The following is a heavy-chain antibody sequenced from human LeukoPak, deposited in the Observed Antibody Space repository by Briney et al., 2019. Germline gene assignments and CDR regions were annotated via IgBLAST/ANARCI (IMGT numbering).Heavy chain of an antibody. CDR3: AKVSSGTYTTYYFDC. J-gene: IGHJ4*02. V-gene: IGHV3-23*01. CDR1: GFTFGSYA. CDR2: INDSGGST. Sequence: TGGSLRLSCAASGFTFGSYAMSWVRQAPGKGLEWVSTINDSGGSTYFADSVRGRFTISRDNSQNTLYLQMNSLRVEDTAVYYCAKVSSGTYTTYYFDCWGQGTLVTVSS. D-gene: IGHD1-26*01.